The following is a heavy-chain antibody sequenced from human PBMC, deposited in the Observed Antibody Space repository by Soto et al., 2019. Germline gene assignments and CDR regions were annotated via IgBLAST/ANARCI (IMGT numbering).Heavy chain of an antibody. CDR2: ISPHNGNA. Sequence: ASVKVSCKTSGYPFTSHRLSCVRRAPGQGLEWMGWISPHNGNAKYAQKFQDRVTMTADTAASTVYMELRSLRSDDSAVFYCARDRSGWYDFWGQGTLVTVS. J-gene: IGHJ4*02. CDR3: ARDRSGWYDF. V-gene: IGHV1-18*01. D-gene: IGHD6-19*01. CDR1: GYPFTSHR.